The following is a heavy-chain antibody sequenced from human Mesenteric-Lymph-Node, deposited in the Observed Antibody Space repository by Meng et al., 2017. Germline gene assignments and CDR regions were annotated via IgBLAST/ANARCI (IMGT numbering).Heavy chain of an antibody. J-gene: IGHJ4*02. D-gene: IGHD3-22*01. CDR2: IYYSGST. Sequence: SETLSLTCTVSGGSVSSGSYYWSWIRQPPGKGLEWIGYIYYSGSTNYNPSLKSRVTISVDTSKNQFSLKLSSVTAADTAVYYCATHYYDSSGYVDYWGQGTLVTVSS. CDR1: GGSVSSGSYY. CDR3: ATHYYDSSGYVDY. V-gene: IGHV4-61*01.